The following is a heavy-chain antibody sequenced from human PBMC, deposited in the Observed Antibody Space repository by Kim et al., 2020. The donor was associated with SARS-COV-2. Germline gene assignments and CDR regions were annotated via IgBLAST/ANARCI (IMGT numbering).Heavy chain of an antibody. CDR2: INHSGST. CDR1: GGSFSGYY. Sequence: SETLSLTCAVYGGSFSGYYWSWIRQPPGKGLEWIGEINHSGSTNYNPSLKSRVTISVDTSKNQFSLKLSSVTAADTAVYYCARAGFYPTYWYFDLWGRGTLVTVSS. CDR3: ARAGFYPTYWYFDL. V-gene: IGHV4-34*01. J-gene: IGHJ2*01.